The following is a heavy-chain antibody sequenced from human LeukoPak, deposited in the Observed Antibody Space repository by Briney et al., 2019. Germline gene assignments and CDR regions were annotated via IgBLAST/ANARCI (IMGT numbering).Heavy chain of an antibody. J-gene: IGHJ4*02. CDR1: GYTFTTYT. CDR3: AREIDRDGYNRFFDY. V-gene: IGHV1-3*01. Sequence: ASVKVSCKASGYTFTTYTMHWVRQAPGQRPEWMGWINAGNGNRKYSRKFQGRVTITRDTSASTAYMDLSSLRSEDTAVYYCAREIDRDGYNRFFDYWGQGSLVTVSS. CDR2: INAGNGNR. D-gene: IGHD5-24*01.